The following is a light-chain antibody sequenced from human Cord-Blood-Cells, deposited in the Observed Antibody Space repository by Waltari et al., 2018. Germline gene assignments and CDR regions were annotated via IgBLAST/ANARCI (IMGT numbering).Light chain of an antibody. CDR2: DVS. J-gene: IGLJ1*01. CDR1: SSDVGGYNY. V-gene: IGLV2-14*01. CDR3: SSYTSSSTYV. Sequence: QSALTQPASVSGSPGQSITISCTGTSSDVGGYNYVSWYQQHPGKAPKHMVYDVSKRPAAVSNRFSGSKSGNTASLTISGLQAEDEADYYCSSYTSSSTYVFGTGTKVTVL.